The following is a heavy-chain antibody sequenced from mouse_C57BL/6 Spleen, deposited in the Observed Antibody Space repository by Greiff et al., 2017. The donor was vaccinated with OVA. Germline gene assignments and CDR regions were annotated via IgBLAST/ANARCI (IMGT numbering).Heavy chain of an antibody. CDR2: ISSGSSTI. Sequence: EVKLMESGGGLVKPGGSLKLSCAASGFTFSDYGMHWVRQAPEKGLEWVAYISSGSSTIYYADTVKGRFTISRDNAKNTLFLQMTSLRSEDTAMYYCARGTVVSYWYFDVWGTGTTVTVSS. CDR3: ARGTVVSYWYFDV. CDR1: GFTFSDYG. D-gene: IGHD1-1*01. V-gene: IGHV5-17*01. J-gene: IGHJ1*03.